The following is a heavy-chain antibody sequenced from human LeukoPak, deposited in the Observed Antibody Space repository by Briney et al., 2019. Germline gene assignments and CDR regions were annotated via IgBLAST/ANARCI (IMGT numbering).Heavy chain of an antibody. CDR2: IYYSGST. CDR1: GFSLSTSGVG. Sequence: SGPTLVKPTQTLTLTCTFSGFSLSTSGVGVGWIRQPPGKGLEWIGSIYYSGSTYYNSSLKSRVTISVDTSKNQFSLKLSSVTAADTAVYYCASLYYFDRSRGWNYWGQGTLVTVSS. V-gene: IGHV4-39*01. J-gene: IGHJ4*02. D-gene: IGHD3-22*01. CDR3: ASLYYFDRSRGWNY.